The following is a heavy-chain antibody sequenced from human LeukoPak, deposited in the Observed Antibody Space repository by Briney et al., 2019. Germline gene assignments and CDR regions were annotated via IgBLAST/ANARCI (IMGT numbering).Heavy chain of an antibody. Sequence: ASVKVSCKASGYTFTSYGISWVRQAPGQGLEWMGIINPSGGSTSYAQKFQGRVTMTRDTSTSTVYMELSSLRSEDTAVYYCARGKEDTMVRGAANWIDYWGQGTLVTVSS. V-gene: IGHV1-46*01. CDR2: INPSGGST. CDR1: GYTFTSYG. CDR3: ARGKEDTMVRGAANWIDY. D-gene: IGHD3-10*01. J-gene: IGHJ4*02.